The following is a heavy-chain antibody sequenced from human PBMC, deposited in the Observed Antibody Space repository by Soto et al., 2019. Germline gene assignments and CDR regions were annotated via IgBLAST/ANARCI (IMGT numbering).Heavy chain of an antibody. CDR1: GFSFISYA. CDR3: AREHDDWIAYSCDX. Sequence: ASLKVSSNSSGFSFISYAIHWVRQAPGQRLEWIGWINVSTGNTKYSQHFQGRVTITRDTSASRAYMELNGLTSDDTAIYSCAREHDDWIAYSCDXWGQGTLVTVSX. D-gene: IGHD3-3*01. V-gene: IGHV1-3*01. CDR2: INVSTGNT. J-gene: IGHJ4*02.